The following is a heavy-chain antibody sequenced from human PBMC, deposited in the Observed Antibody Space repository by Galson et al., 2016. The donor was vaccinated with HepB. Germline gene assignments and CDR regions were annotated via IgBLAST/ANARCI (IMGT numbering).Heavy chain of an antibody. J-gene: IGHJ5*02. CDR2: TYYRSKWYR. D-gene: IGHD2-8*01. V-gene: IGHV6-1*01. CDR3: ARTKWGWFDP. Sequence: CAISGDSVSSNSAAWNWIRQSPSRGLEWLGRTYYRSKWYRDYAVSVKSRILINPGTSKNHFSLQLNSVTPEDTAVYYCARTKWGWFDPWGQGTLVTVSS. CDR1: GDSVSSNSAA.